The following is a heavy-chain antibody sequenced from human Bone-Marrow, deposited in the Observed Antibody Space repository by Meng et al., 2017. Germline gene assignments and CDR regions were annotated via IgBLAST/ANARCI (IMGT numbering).Heavy chain of an antibody. D-gene: IGHD6-13*01. CDR1: GGTFSSYA. Sequence: SLKVSCKASGGTFSSYAISWVRQAPGQGLEWMGGIIPIFGTANYAQKFQGRVTITADESTSTAYMELSSLRSEDTAVYYCASPRAQQPTAYYYYYGMDVWGQGTTVTVSS. CDR2: IIPIFGTA. CDR3: ASPRAQQPTAYYYYYGMDV. V-gene: IGHV1-69*13. J-gene: IGHJ6*02.